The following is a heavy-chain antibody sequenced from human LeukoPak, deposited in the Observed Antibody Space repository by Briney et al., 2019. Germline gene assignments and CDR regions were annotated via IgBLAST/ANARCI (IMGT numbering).Heavy chain of an antibody. Sequence: ASVKVSCKASGYTFTSYGISWVRQAPGQGLEWMGRIIPILGIANYAQKFQGRVTITADKSTSTAYMELSSLRSEDTAVYYCARLTVSTDAFDYWGQGTLVTVSS. J-gene: IGHJ4*02. CDR3: ARLTVSTDAFDY. CDR2: IIPILGIA. D-gene: IGHD2-8*01. V-gene: IGHV1-69*04. CDR1: GYTFTSYG.